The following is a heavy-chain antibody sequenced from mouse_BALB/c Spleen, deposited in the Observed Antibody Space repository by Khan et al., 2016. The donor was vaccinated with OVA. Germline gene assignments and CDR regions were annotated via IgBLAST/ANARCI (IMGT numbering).Heavy chain of an antibody. Sequence: EVQLQESGPGLVKPSQTVSLTCTVTGISITSGNYRWSWIRQFPGNKLEWIGNIYYSGTVTYNPSLTSRTTITRDTSKNQFFLEMNSLTAEDTATYYCARDYDSIYWYFDVWGAGTTVTVSS. CDR3: ARDYDSIYWYFDV. D-gene: IGHD1-1*01. V-gene: IGHV3-5*02. J-gene: IGHJ1*01. CDR2: IYYSGTV. CDR1: GISITSGNYR.